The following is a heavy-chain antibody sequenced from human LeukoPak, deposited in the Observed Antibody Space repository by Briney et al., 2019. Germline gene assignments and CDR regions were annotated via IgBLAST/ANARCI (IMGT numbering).Heavy chain of an antibody. J-gene: IGHJ4*02. CDR3: ARDRVGLRDFDY. CDR1: GYTFTSYY. CDR2: IDPSGGST. V-gene: IGHV1-46*03. D-gene: IGHD4-17*01. Sequence: ASVKVSCKASGYTFTSYYMHWVRQAPGQGLEWMGIIDPSGGSTSYAQKFQGRVTMTRDTSTSTVYMELSSLRSEDTAVYYCARDRVGLRDFDYWGQGTLVTVSS.